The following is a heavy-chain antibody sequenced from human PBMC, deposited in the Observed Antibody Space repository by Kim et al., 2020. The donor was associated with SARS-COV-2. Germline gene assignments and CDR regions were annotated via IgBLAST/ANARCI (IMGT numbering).Heavy chain of an antibody. Sequence: GGSLRLSRATSGFSFSSYEFNWVRQAPGKGLEWVSHIPNSGTTKYYADSVKGRFTASRDNAKNSVYLQMNSLRAEDTAVHFCVIEEVGVPGWFDAWGLG. V-gene: IGHV3-48*03. D-gene: IGHD1-26*01. CDR1: GFSFSSYE. J-gene: IGHJ5*02. CDR3: VIEEVGVPGWFDA. CDR2: IPNSGTTK.